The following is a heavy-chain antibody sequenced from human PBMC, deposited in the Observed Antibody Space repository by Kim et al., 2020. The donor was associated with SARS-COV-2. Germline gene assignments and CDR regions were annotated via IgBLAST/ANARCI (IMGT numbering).Heavy chain of an antibody. Sequence: DSVKGRFTHSRDNAKNSLSLQMNSLRDEDPAVYYCARGVTMVRGANFDYWGQGTLVTVSS. J-gene: IGHJ4*02. V-gene: IGHV3-48*02. D-gene: IGHD3-10*01. CDR3: ARGVTMVRGANFDY.